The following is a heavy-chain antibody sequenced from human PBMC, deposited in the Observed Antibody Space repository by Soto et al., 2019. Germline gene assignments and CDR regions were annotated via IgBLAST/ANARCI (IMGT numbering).Heavy chain of an antibody. D-gene: IGHD1-26*01. V-gene: IGHV3-23*01. CDR3: ARDRVENGVGGTLAY. CDR1: GFTFSRHD. Sequence: DVQLLESGGGLVQPGGSLRLSCAVAGFTFSRHDMSWVRQAPGKGLEWVASITVSGRSTYYGDSVKGRFTISRDNSKSTLYLQMSSLRAEDTAIYYCARDRVENGVGGTLAYWRQGTLVTVSS. CDR2: ITVSGRST. J-gene: IGHJ4*02.